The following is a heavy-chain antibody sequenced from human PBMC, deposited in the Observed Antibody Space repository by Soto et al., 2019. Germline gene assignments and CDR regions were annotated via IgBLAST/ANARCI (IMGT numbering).Heavy chain of an antibody. V-gene: IGHV4-34*01. CDR1: GGSFSGYY. Sequence: SETLSLTCAVYGGSFSGYYWSWIRQPPGKRLEWIGEINHSGSTNYNPSLKSRVTISVDTSKNQFSLKLSSVTAADTAVYYCARMAVTTSPSYYYYYMDVWGKGTTVTVSS. D-gene: IGHD4-4*01. J-gene: IGHJ6*03. CDR3: ARMAVTTSPSYYYYYMDV. CDR2: INHSGST.